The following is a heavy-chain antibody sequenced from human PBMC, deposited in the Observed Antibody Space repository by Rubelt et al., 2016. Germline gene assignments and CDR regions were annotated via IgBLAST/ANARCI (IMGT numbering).Heavy chain of an antibody. J-gene: IGHJ3*02. V-gene: IGHV2-26*01. D-gene: IGHD3-22*01. CDR3: ARIDQHYYYDISGSPLTYDAFDI. CDR2: IFSNDEK. CDR1: GFSLSNARMG. Sequence: QVTLKESGPVLVKPTETLTLTCTVSGFSLSNARMGVSWIRQPPGKALEWLAHIFSNDEKSYSTSLKSRLTISKDTSKSQVVLTMTNIDPWDTATYYCARIDQHYYYDISGSPLTYDAFDIWGQGIMVTVCS.